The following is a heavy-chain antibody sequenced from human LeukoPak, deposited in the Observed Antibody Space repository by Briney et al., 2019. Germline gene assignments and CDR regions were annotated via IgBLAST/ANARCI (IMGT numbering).Heavy chain of an antibody. CDR3: ARTYCGGDCYYSYFDY. J-gene: IGHJ4*02. V-gene: IGHV5-51*01. Sequence: GESLKISCKGSGYSFTTYWIGWVRQMPGKGLEWMGIIYPGDSDTRYSPSFQGQVTISADKSISTAYLQWSGLKASDTAMYYCARTYCGGDCYYSYFDYWGQGTLVTVSS. CDR1: GYSFTTYW. D-gene: IGHD2-21*02. CDR2: IYPGDSDT.